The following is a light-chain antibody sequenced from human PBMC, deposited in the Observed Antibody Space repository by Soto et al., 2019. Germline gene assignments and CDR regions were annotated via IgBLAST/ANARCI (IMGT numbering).Light chain of an antibody. CDR3: QKCKVAPFT. Sequence: DIQLTQSPSSLSAFVGDRVTITCRASQDIGNFVAWYQQKPGKVPKILIYAASTLQSGVPSRFSGSGSGTYFTLTISSLQPEDVATYYGQKCKVAPFTFGGGTKVEIK. V-gene: IGKV1-27*01. CDR2: AAS. CDR1: QDIGNF. J-gene: IGKJ4*01.